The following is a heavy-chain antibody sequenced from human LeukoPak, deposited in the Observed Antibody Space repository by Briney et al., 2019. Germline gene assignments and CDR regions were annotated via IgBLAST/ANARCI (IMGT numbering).Heavy chain of an antibody. V-gene: IGHV3-7*01. Sequence: GGSLRLSCAASGCTFSNYWRSWVRQAPGKGLEWLANINQDGSEIYYVDSVKGRFTISRDNGKKSLYLQINILRADDTAVDYCARDQDSIIVVRTTNWFFDLWGRGTLVTVSS. D-gene: IGHD2-2*01. J-gene: IGHJ2*01. CDR3: ARDQDSIIVVRTTNWFFDL. CDR1: GCTFSNYW. CDR2: INQDGSEI.